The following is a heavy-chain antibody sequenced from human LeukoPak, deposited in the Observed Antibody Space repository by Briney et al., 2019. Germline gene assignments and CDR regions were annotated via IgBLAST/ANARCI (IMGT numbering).Heavy chain of an antibody. CDR1: GYSISSGYY. V-gene: IGHV4-38-2*02. Sequence: SETLSLTCTVSGYSISSGYYWGWIRQPPGKGLEWIGSIYHSGSTYYNPSLKSRVTISVDTSKNQFSLKLSSVTAADTAVYYCARDSWPEVVRFDYWGQGALVTVSS. D-gene: IGHD1-14*01. CDR3: ARDSWPEVVRFDY. J-gene: IGHJ4*02. CDR2: IYHSGST.